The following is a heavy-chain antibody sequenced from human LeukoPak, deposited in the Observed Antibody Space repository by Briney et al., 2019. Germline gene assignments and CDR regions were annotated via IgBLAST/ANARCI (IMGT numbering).Heavy chain of an antibody. D-gene: IGHD2-2*01. V-gene: IGHV3-33*03. J-gene: IGHJ3*02. CDR2: IWYDGSNE. CDR1: GFAFSHYG. CDR3: AKDVCSSTSCYAFDI. Sequence: GGSLRLSCAASGFAFSHYGMHWVRQAPGKGLEGVAVIWYDGSNEYYADSVKGQFTISRDNSKNTLYLQMNSLRAEDTAVYYCAKDVCSSTSCYAFDIWGQGTMVTVSS.